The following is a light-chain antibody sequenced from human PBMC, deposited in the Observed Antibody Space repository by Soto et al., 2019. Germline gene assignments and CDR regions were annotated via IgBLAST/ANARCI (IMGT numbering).Light chain of an antibody. J-gene: IGKJ2*01. V-gene: IGKV1-5*03. Sequence: IQMTQSPSTLSASEGDRVTITCRASQSIGNWLAWYQQKTGKAPKLLIYKASILQSGVPGRFSGSGSGTEFTLTISSLQPDDFATYYCQQYDSYPYTFGQGTKVDIK. CDR1: QSIGNW. CDR3: QQYDSYPYT. CDR2: KAS.